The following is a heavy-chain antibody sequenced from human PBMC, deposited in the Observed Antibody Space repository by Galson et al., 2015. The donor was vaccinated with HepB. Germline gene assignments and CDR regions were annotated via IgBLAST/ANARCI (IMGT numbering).Heavy chain of an antibody. J-gene: IGHJ4*02. CDR1: GFTLSNYN. V-gene: IGHV3-21*01. CDR3: ARDPPLGTPFDY. D-gene: IGHD3-16*01. Sequence: SLRLSCAASGFTLSNYNMNWVRQAPGTGLEWVSSISTSSSYIYYADSLKGRFTISRDNAKNSLYLQVNNLRAEDTAVYYCARDPPLGTPFDYWGQGTLVTVSS. CDR2: ISTSSSYI.